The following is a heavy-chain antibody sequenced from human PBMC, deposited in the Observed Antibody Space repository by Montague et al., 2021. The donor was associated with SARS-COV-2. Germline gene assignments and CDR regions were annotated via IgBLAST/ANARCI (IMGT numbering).Heavy chain of an antibody. V-gene: IGHV4-39*01. D-gene: IGHD4-17*01. CDR2: IFYTGTI. J-gene: IGHJ4*02. CDR3: ARHPTTVTTFH. Sequence: SETLSLTCTVSGDSSTSIIHYWGWIRQPPGKGLEWIASIFYTGTIYYNPSLKSRVTMSLDTSKSQFSLNLTSVTAADTAVYFCARHPTTVTTFHWGQGSLVTVSS. CDR1: GDSSTSIIHY.